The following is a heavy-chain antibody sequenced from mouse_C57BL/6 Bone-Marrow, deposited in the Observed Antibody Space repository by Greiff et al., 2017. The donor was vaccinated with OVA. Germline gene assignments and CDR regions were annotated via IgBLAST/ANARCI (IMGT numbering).Heavy chain of an antibody. CDR3: ARDGGLRRGGYFDY. D-gene: IGHD2-2*01. CDR1: GFTFSDYY. CDR2: INYDGSST. Sequence: EVKVVESEGGLVQPGSSMKLSCTASGFTFSDYYMAWVRQVPEKGLEWVANINYDGSSTYYLDSLKSRFIISRDNAKNILYLQMSSLKSEDTATYYCARDGGLRRGGYFDYWGQGTTLTVSS. V-gene: IGHV5-16*01. J-gene: IGHJ2*01.